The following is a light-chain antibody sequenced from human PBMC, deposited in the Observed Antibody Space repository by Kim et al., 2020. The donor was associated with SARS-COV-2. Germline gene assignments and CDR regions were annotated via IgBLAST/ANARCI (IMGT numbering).Light chain of an antibody. CDR3: LLYCGGPHV. V-gene: IGLV7-43*01. CDR2: STS. CDR1: TGVVNSAYY. Sequence: PGGTVTLTCASSTGVVNSAYYPNWFQQKPGQPPRALILSTSNKHSWTPAQFSGSLLGGKAALTLSDVQPEDEAEYYCLLYCGGPHVFGGGTKLTVL. J-gene: IGLJ3*02.